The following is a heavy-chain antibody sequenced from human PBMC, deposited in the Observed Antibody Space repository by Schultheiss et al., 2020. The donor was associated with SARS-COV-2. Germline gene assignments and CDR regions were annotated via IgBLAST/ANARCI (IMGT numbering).Heavy chain of an antibody. D-gene: IGHD4-17*01. CDR2: IYYSGST. Sequence: SETLSLTCTVSGGSISSYYWSWIQQPPGKGLEWIGYIYYSGSTNYNPSLKSRVTISVDTSKNQFSLKLSSVTAADTAVYYCASFDYGDYVLDYWGQGTLVTVSS. CDR1: GGSISSYY. V-gene: IGHV4-59*01. CDR3: ASFDYGDYVLDY. J-gene: IGHJ4*02.